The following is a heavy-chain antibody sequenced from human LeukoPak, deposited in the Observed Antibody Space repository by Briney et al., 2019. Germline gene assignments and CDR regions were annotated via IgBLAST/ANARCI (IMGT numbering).Heavy chain of an antibody. CDR1: GFTFSAYW. Sequence: GGSLRLSCTGSGFTFSAYWLTWVRQAPGQGLEWVGHIKEDGSQTDCVDSVKGRFTSSRDNARNSLYLQMNNLRGEDTAIYYCARDAGNSGYGCDLWGQGTLVTVSS. CDR3: ARDAGNSGYGCDL. D-gene: IGHD5-12*01. J-gene: IGHJ5*02. CDR2: IKEDGSQT. V-gene: IGHV3-7*01.